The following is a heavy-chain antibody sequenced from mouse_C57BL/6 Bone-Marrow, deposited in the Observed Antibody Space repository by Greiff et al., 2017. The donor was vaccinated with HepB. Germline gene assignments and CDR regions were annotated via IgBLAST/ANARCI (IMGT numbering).Heavy chain of an antibody. CDR1: GFTFSSYA. CDR2: ISSGGDYI. D-gene: IGHD1-1*01. V-gene: IGHV5-9-1*02. J-gene: IGHJ4*01. CDR3: TRECYYGSSSYYYAMDY. Sequence: DVMLVESGEGLVKPGGSLKLSCAASGFTFSSYAMSWVRQTPEKRLEWVAYISSGGDYIYYADTLKGRFTISRDNARNTLYLQMSSLKSEDTAMYYCTRECYYGSSSYYYAMDYWGQGTSVTVSS.